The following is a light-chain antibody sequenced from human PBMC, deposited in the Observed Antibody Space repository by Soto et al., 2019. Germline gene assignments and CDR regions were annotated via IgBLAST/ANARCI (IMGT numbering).Light chain of an antibody. CDR1: SSDLGGYNY. Sequence: QSALTQPASVSGSPGQSITISCTGTSSDLGGYNYVSWYQQHPGKAPKLIIYEVSNRPSGVSNRFSGSKSGNTASLTISGLQAEDEADYYCSSYTRSSTLDVFGTGTKLTVL. CDR2: EVS. J-gene: IGLJ1*01. CDR3: SSYTRSSTLDV. V-gene: IGLV2-14*01.